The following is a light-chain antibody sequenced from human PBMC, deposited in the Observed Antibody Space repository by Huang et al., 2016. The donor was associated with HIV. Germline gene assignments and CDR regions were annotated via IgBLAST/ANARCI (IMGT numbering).Light chain of an antibody. Sequence: DIQMTQSPSSLSASVGDRVTITCRASQDISNSLAWYQQKPGKAPKLLLFATSRLEGGVPSRFSGGGSVTYYTLTISSLQPEDFATYYCQQYYITPPIAFGQGTRLEI. V-gene: IGKV1-NL1*01. CDR1: QDISNS. CDR2: ATS. CDR3: QQYYITPPIA. J-gene: IGKJ5*01.